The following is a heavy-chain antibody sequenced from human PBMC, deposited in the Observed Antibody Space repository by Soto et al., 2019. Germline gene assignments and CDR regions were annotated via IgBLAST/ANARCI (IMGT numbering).Heavy chain of an antibody. CDR2: IYWDADK. Sequence: QITLKESGPTLVKPTQTLTLTCTFSGFSLTTGAVGVGWIRQPPGKALEWLAVIYWDADKRYSPSLKSRPTIXTXXSKNQVVLTTTNVDPVDTGTYYCAHRSYFDSGEDFWGQGTLVTVSS. CDR1: GFSLTTGAVG. CDR3: AHRSYFDSGEDF. J-gene: IGHJ4*02. D-gene: IGHD3-9*01. V-gene: IGHV2-5*02.